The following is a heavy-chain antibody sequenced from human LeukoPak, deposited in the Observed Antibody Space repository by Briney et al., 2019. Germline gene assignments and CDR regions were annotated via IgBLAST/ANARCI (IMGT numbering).Heavy chain of an antibody. CDR3: ARARYCSSTSCYRDAFDI. J-gene: IGHJ3*02. CDR1: GGSISSGSYY. CDR2: IYTSGST. D-gene: IGHD2-2*01. V-gene: IGHV4-61*02. Sequence: SETLSLTCTVSGGSISSGSYYWSWIRQPAGKGLEWIGRIYTSGSTNYNPSLKSRVTISVDTSKNQFSLKLSSVTAADTAVYYCARARYCSSTSCYRDAFDIWGQGTMVTVSS.